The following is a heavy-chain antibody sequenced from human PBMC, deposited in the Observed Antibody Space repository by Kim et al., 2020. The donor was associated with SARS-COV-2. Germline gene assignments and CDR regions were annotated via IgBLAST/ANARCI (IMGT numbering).Heavy chain of an antibody. D-gene: IGHD4-17*01. CDR3: ARANYGDYRGGIDY. Sequence: NPALKSRVTRSVDKSKNQFSLKVSAVTDADTAVYDCARANYGDYRGGIDYWGQGTLVTVSS. J-gene: IGHJ4*02. V-gene: IGHV4-4*02.